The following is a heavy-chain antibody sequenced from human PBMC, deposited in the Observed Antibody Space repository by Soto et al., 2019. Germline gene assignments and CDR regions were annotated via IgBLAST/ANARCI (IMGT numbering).Heavy chain of an antibody. Sequence: ASVKVSCKASGGTFSSYAIHWVRQAPGQRLEWMGWINAGNGDTKYSQEFQDRVTITRDKPASTVYMELTSLRHEDTAVYYCARDLGVVVIDYWGQGTLVTV. D-gene: IGHD3-22*01. V-gene: IGHV1-3*01. CDR1: GGTFSSYA. CDR2: INAGNGDT. CDR3: ARDLGVVVIDY. J-gene: IGHJ4*02.